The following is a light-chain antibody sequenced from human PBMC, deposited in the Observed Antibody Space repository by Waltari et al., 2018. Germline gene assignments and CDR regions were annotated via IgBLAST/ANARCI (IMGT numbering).Light chain of an antibody. CDR1: QKISNY. J-gene: IGKJ1*01. Sequence: DIQMTQSPSSLSASAGDRVTITCRASQKISNYLNWYQQKPGKAPNLLIYAASSLQSGVPSRFSGSGSGTEFTLTINSLQPEDFATYYCLQDYIYPRTFGQGTKVELK. V-gene: IGKV1-39*01. CDR3: LQDYIYPRT. CDR2: AAS.